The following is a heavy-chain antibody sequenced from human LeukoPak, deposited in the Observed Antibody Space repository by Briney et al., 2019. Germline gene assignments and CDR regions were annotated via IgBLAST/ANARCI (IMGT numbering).Heavy chain of an antibody. CDR1: GFTFNTYA. D-gene: IGHD1-26*01. CDR2: ISKTSTFT. V-gene: IGHV3-21*01. CDR3: ARGSGSYSPDY. J-gene: IGHJ4*02. Sequence: GGSLKLSCAASGFTFNTYALNWVRQAPGKGPEWVSCISKTSTFTYYADSVKGRFTISRDNAKNSLYLQMNNLRPEDTAVYYCARGSGSYSPDYWGQGTLVTVSS.